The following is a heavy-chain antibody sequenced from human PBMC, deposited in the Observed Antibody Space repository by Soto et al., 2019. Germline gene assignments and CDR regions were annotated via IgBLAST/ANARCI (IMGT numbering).Heavy chain of an antibody. D-gene: IGHD3-10*01. CDR3: AKASPYYYGSGSYYDY. J-gene: IGHJ4*02. CDR1: GFTFSSYG. Sequence: GGSLRLSCAASGFTFSSYGMHWVRQAPGKGLEWVAVISYDGSNKYYADSVKGRFTISRDNSKNTLYLQMNSLRAEDTAVYYCAKASPYYYGSGSYYDYWGQGTLVTVSS. CDR2: ISYDGSNK. V-gene: IGHV3-30*18.